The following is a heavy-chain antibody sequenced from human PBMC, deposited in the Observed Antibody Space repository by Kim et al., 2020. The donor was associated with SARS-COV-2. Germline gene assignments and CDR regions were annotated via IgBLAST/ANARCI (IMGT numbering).Heavy chain of an antibody. D-gene: IGHD3-10*01. J-gene: IGHJ6*02. CDR1: GFTFSSYA. Sequence: GGSLRLSCAASGFTFSSYAMHWVRQAPGKGLEWVAVISYDGSNKYYADSVKGRFTISRDNSKNTLSLQMNSLRAAATAVDYFARAFAGDYYVGMDVWAQG. CDR3: ARAFAGDYYVGMDV. V-gene: IGHV3-30-3*01. CDR2: ISYDGSNK.